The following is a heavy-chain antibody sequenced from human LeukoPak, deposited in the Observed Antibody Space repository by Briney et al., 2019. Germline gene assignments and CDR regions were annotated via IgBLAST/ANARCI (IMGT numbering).Heavy chain of an antibody. D-gene: IGHD4-17*01. CDR1: GFTFSSYA. CDR3: ARDTAYGDYYFDY. Sequence: PGGSLRLSCAASGFTFSSYAMSWVRQAPGKGLEWVSAISGSGGSTYYADSVKGRFTISRDNSKNTLYLQMNSLRAEDTAVYYCARDTAYGDYYFDYWGQGTLVTVSS. V-gene: IGHV3-23*01. CDR2: ISGSGGST. J-gene: IGHJ4*02.